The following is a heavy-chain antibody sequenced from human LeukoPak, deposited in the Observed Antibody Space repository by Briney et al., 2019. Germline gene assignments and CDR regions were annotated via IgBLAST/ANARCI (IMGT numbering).Heavy chain of an antibody. Sequence: GGSLRLSCAASGFTLSSYWMSWVRQAPGKGLEWVANIKQDGSEKYYVDSVKGRFTISRDNAKNSLYLQMNSLRAEDTAVYYCARGSYYTRGVFDYWGQEPWSPSPQ. J-gene: IGHJ4*01. D-gene: IGHD3-10*01. V-gene: IGHV3-7*01. CDR1: GFTLSSYW. CDR3: ARGSYYTRGVFDY. CDR2: IKQDGSEK.